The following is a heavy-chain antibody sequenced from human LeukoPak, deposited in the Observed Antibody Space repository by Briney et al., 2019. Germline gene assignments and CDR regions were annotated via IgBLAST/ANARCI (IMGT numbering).Heavy chain of an antibody. CDR2: MNPNSGNT. CDR3: ARGLDIVVVVAATGDAFDI. J-gene: IGHJ3*02. V-gene: IGHV1-8*01. CDR1: GYTFTSYD. Sequence: GASVKVSCKASGYTFTSYDINWVRQATGQGLEWMGWMNPNSGNTGYAQKFQGRVTMTRNTSISTAYMELSSLRSEDTAVYYCARGLDIVVVVAATGDAFDIWGQGTMVTVSS. D-gene: IGHD2-15*01.